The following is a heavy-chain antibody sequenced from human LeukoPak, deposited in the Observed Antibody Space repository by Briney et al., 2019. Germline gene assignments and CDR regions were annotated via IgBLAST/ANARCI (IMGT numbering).Heavy chain of an antibody. J-gene: IGHJ4*02. D-gene: IGHD6-25*01. CDR1: GFTFSSYS. CDR3: ARDPQSSPGIAAY. V-gene: IGHV3-21*01. Sequence: GGSLRLSCAASGFTFSSYSMNWVRQAPGKGLEWVSSISSSSSYIYYADSVEGRFTISRDNAKNSLYLQMNSLRAEDTAVYYCARDPQSSPGIAAYWGQGTLVTVSS. CDR2: ISSSSSYI.